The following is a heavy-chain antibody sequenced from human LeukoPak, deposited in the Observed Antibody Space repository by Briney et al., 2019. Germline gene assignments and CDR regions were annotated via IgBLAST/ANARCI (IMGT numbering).Heavy chain of an antibody. CDR3: ASRLGGY. Sequence: SETLSLTCAVYGGPFSGYYWSWIRQPPGKGLEWIGEINHSGSTNYNPSLKSRVTISVDTSKNQFSLKLSSVTAADTAVYYCASRLGGYWGQGTLVTVSS. J-gene: IGHJ4*02. V-gene: IGHV4-34*01. CDR2: INHSGST. CDR1: GGPFSGYY. D-gene: IGHD1-26*01.